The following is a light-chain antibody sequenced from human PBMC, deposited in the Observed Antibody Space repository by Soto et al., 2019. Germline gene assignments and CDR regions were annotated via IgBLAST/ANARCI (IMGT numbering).Light chain of an antibody. CDR3: LQYNFYPYT. CDR1: EDIIRW. V-gene: IGKV1-5*03. J-gene: IGKJ2*01. CDR2: QAS. Sequence: DIQLTQSPSTLSASVGDRVTITCRASEDIIRWLAWYQHKPGKAPKLLIYQASNLESGVPSRFTGSGSETEFSLTISGLQPDDFASYCCLQYNFYPYTFGQGTKLEIK.